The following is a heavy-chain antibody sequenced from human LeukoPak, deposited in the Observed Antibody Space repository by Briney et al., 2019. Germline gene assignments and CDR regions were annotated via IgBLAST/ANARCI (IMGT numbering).Heavy chain of an antibody. CDR1: GFTFSSYA. V-gene: IGHV3-30*04. CDR3: ARDYAAGTPASYYYYYYGMDV. D-gene: IGHD6-13*01. CDR2: ISYDGSNK. Sequence: GGSLRLSCAAPGFTFSSYAMHWVRQAPGKGLEWVAVISYDGSNKYYADSVKGRFTISRDNSKNTLYLQMNSLRAEDTAVYYCARDYAAGTPASYYYYYYGMDVWGKGTTVTVSS. J-gene: IGHJ6*04.